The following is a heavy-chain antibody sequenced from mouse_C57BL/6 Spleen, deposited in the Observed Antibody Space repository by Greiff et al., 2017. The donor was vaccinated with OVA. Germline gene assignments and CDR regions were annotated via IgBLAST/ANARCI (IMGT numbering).Heavy chain of an antibody. CDR3: ALITTVVAHFDY. D-gene: IGHD1-1*01. J-gene: IGHJ2*01. CDR1: GFNIKDDY. CDR2: IDPENGDT. Sequence: VQLQQSGAELVRPGASVKLSCTASGFNIKDDYMHWVKQRPEQGLEWIGWIDPENGDTEYASKFQGKATITADTSSNTAYLQLSSLTSEDTAVYYCALITTVVAHFDYWGQGTTLTVSS. V-gene: IGHV14-4*01.